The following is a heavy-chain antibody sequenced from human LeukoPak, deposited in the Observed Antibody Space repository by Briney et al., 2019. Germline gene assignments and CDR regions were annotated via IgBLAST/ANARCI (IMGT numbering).Heavy chain of an antibody. CDR3: TRADDYDDYQRHFQD. V-gene: IGHV3-30*03. CDR1: GFTFSSYG. D-gene: IGHD4-17*01. Sequence: PGGSLRLSCAASGFTFSSYGMHWVRQAPGKGLEWVAVISYDGSNKYYADSVKGRFTISRDNSKNTLYLQMNSLKTEDTAVYYCTRADDYDDYQRHFQDWGQGTLVTVSS. CDR2: ISYDGSNK. J-gene: IGHJ1*01.